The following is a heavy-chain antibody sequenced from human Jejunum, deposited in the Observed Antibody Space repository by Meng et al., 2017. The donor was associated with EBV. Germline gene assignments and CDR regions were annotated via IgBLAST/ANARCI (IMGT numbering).Heavy chain of an antibody. J-gene: IGHJ4*02. CDR2: IYHSGST. D-gene: IGHD3-3*01. Sequence: QVPLEVAGPGLVKPSGTLSLTCAVSGDSISSSNWWSWVRQPPGKGLEWIGEIYHSGSTNYNPSLKSRVTISVDKSKNQFSLKLSSVTAADTAVYYCARYGSGYFPALWYWGQGTLVTVSS. V-gene: IGHV4-4*02. CDR1: GDSISSSNW. CDR3: ARYGSGYFPALWY.